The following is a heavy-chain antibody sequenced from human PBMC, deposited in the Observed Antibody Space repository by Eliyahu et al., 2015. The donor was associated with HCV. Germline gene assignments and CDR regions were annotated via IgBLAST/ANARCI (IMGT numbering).Heavy chain of an antibody. CDR2: ISTTSTYI. CDR1: GLXFSSYN. CDR3: ATGGWGFNFDN. D-gene: IGHD7-27*01. Sequence: EVQLVESGGGLVKPGGSLXLSCAASGLXFSSYNMNWVRQAPGKGLEWVASISTTSTYIHYADSVKGRFTISRDNAKNSLNLQMNSLRAEDTAVYFCATGGWGFNFDNWGQGSLVTVSS. V-gene: IGHV3-21*01. J-gene: IGHJ5*02.